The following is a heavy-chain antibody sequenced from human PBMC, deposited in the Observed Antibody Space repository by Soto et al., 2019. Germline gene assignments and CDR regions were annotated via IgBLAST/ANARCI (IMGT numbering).Heavy chain of an antibody. V-gene: IGHV3-21*01. D-gene: IGHD6-19*01. CDR2: ISSSSSYI. CDR1: GFPFSSYS. Sequence: PGGSLSLSCAASGFPFSSYSMNWVRQAPGKGLEWVSSISSSSSYIYYADSVKGRFTISRDNAKNSLYLQMNSLRAEDTAVYYCARDRGVAVADFDPWGQGTLVTVSS. J-gene: IGHJ5*02. CDR3: ARDRGVAVADFDP.